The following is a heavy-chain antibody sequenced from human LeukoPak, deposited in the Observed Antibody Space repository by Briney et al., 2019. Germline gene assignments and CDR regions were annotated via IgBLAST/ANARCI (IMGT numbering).Heavy chain of an antibody. CDR2: IYYDGNTK. J-gene: IGHJ4*02. V-gene: IGHV3-33*01. D-gene: IGHD6-19*01. Sequence: GGSLRLSCVASGFSFSNYGFHWVRQAPGKGLEWVADIYYDGNTKYYGDSVKGRFTISRDNFENTLFLQMNSLRAEDTAVYYCARDGSGGGWRYFDYWGQGALVTVSS. CDR1: GFSFSNYG. CDR3: ARDGSGGGWRYFDY.